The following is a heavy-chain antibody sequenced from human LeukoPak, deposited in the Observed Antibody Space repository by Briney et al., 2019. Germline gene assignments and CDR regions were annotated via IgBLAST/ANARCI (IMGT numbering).Heavy chain of an antibody. V-gene: IGHV3-23*01. CDR1: GFTFTTYA. D-gene: IGHD7-27*01. J-gene: IGHJ4*02. Sequence: GGSLRLSCAASGFTFTTYAINWVRLAPGKGLEWVSSISGSGGRTDYADSVKGRFTVSRDNSKNTLFLQMNSLRAEDTAVYYCAKDGGLWVSAHWGDSWGRGTLVTVSS. CDR2: ISGSGGRT. CDR3: AKDGGLWVSAHWGDS.